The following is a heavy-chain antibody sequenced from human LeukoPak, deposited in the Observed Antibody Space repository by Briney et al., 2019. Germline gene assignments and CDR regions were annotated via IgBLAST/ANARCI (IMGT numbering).Heavy chain of an antibody. J-gene: IGHJ4*02. CDR3: AQTYCSGGSCSYFGY. CDR2: IYWDDYK. CDR1: GFSLSTSGVA. V-gene: IGHV2-5*02. D-gene: IGHD2-15*01. Sequence: SGPTLVKPTRTLTLTCTFSGFSLSTSGVAVGWIRQPPGKALEWLALIYWDDYKPYSPSLKSRLTITKDTSKNQVVLTMTNMDPVDTATYYCAQTYCSGGSCSYFGYWGQGTLVTVSS.